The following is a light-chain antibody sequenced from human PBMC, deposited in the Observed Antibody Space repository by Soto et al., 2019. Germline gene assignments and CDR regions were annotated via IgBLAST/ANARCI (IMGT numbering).Light chain of an antibody. J-gene: IGKJ2*01. CDR3: QQRSNWPRT. CDR1: QSVSSS. V-gene: IGKV3-11*01. Sequence: EIVLTQSPATLSLSPGERATLSCRASQSVSSSLAWFQHKPGQAPRLLIYDTSNRATGIPARFSGSGSGTDFTLTIRSLEPEDCAVYYCQQRSNWPRTFGQGTKLEIK. CDR2: DTS.